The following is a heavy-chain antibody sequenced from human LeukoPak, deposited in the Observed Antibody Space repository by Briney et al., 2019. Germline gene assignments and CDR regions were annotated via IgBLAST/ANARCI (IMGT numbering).Heavy chain of an antibody. CDR1: GYTFTSYD. J-gene: IGHJ5*02. Sequence: ASVKVSCKASGYTFTSYDINWVRQATGQGLEWMGWMNPNSGNTGYAQNFQGRVTLTRNTSISTAYMELRSLRPEDTAVYYCARFRNWSENWFDPWGQGTLVTVSS. CDR3: ARFRNWSENWFDP. CDR2: MNPNSGNT. D-gene: IGHD1-1*01. V-gene: IGHV1-8*01.